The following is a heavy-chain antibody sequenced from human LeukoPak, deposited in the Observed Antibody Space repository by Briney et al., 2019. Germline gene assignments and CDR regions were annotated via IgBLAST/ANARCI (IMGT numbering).Heavy chain of an antibody. CDR1: VGFISSYY. CDR2: IYYSGST. CDR3: ARTVNYYDSSGYGY. J-gene: IGHJ4*02. V-gene: IGHV4-59*01. Sequence: ETLSLTCSFCVGFISSYYWSWMRQPPGKGLEGIGYIYYSGSTNYNPSLKSRVTISLDTSKNQLSLKLSSVTAADTAVYYCARTVNYYDSSGYGYWGQGTLVTVSS. D-gene: IGHD3-22*01.